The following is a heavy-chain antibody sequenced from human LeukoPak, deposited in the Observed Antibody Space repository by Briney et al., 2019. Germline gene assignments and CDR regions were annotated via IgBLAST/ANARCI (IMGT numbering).Heavy chain of an antibody. CDR3: ARSAARPLNWFDP. D-gene: IGHD6-6*01. CDR2: IYPGDSDT. CDR1: VYSFTSYW. V-gene: IGHV5-51*01. Sequence: GESLKISCKGSVYSFTSYWIGWVRQMPGKGLEWMGIIYPGDSDTRYSPSFQGQVTISADKSISTAYLQWSSLKASDTAMYYCARSAARPLNWFDPWGQGTLVTVSS. J-gene: IGHJ5*02.